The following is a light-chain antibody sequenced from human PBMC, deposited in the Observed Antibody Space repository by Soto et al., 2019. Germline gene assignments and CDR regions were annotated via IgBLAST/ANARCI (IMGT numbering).Light chain of an antibody. CDR3: QQSYSTPRT. J-gene: IGKJ1*01. CDR2: AVS. Sequence: DIQMTQSPSSLSASVGDRVTITCRASQSLSSYLNWYQQKPGKAPNLLIYAVSNLQSGVPPRFSGSGSATDFTLTISSFQLEDFATYYCQQSYSTPRTFGQGTKVEIK. V-gene: IGKV1-39*01. CDR1: QSLSSY.